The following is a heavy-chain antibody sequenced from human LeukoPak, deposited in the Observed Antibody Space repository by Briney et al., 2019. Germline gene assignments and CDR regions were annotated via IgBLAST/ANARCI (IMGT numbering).Heavy chain of an antibody. J-gene: IGHJ5*02. V-gene: IGHV1-69*13. CDR1: GGTFSSYA. CDR3: ARRNSGYDYWFDP. Sequence: SVKVSCKASGGTFSSYAISWVRQAPGQGLEWMGGIIPILGTANYAQKFQGRVTITADESTSTAYMELSSLRSEDTAVYYCARRNSGYDYWFDPWGQGTLVTVSS. D-gene: IGHD5-12*01. CDR2: IIPILGTA.